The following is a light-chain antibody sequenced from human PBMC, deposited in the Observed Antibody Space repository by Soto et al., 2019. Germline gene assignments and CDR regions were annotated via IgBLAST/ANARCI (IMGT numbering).Light chain of an antibody. CDR2: AAS. CDR1: QSISSY. J-gene: IGKJ1*01. CDR3: QQSYSTPRT. V-gene: IGKV1-39*01. Sequence: DIQMTQSPSSLSASVGDRVTITCQASQSISSYLNWYQQKPGKAPKLLIYAASSLQSGVPSRFSGSGSGTDFTLTISSLQPEDFATYYCQQSYSTPRTFGQGT.